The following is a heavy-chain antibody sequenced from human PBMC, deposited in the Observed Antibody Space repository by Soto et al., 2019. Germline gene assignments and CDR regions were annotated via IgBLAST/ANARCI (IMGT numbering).Heavy chain of an antibody. J-gene: IGHJ4*02. V-gene: IGHV1-18*04. CDR1: GYTFTSYG. CDR2: ISAYNGNT. CDR3: ARDYSEIVVVTASTPFDY. Sequence: SVKVSCTASGYTFTSYGISWVRQAPGQGLEWMGWISAYNGNTNYAQKLQGRVTMTTDTSTSTAYMELRSLRSDDTAVYYCARDYSEIVVVTASTPFDYWGQGTLVTVSS. D-gene: IGHD2-21*02.